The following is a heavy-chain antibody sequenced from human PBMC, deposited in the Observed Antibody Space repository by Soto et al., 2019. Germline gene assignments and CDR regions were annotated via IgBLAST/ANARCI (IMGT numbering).Heavy chain of an antibody. CDR3: VLRDSDGVRYFDV. D-gene: IGHD2-8*02. CDR1: KFILTTHW. CDR2: IDPNGRIT. V-gene: IGHV3-74*01. Sequence: GGSLRLSCAASKFILTTHWIHWVRQAPGKGLMWVSRIDPNGRITDYADLVNGRFTVSRDDARNTLYLEMNSLRADDTAVYYCVLRDSDGVRYFDVWGQGTLVTVSS. J-gene: IGHJ4*02.